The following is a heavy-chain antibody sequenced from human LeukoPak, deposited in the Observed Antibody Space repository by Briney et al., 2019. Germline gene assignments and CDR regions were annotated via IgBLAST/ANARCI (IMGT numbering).Heavy chain of an antibody. V-gene: IGHV3-7*04. CDR1: AFTFRTYW. J-gene: IGHJ6*02. CDR3: TRDASGDTNSGPRMYL. D-gene: IGHD1-26*01. Sequence: GGSLRLSCAASAFTFRTYWLCWVRQAPGKGLEWVAMIKPDGSEKYYVDSVKGLFTISRDNAKNSLYLQMSSLRAEDTAVYYCTRDASGDTNSGPRMYLWGRETTVTVSS. CDR2: IKPDGSEK.